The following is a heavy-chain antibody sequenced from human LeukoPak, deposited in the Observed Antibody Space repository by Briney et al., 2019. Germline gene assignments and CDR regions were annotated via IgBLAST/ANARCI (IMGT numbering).Heavy chain of an antibody. V-gene: IGHV3-53*01. CDR1: GLTVSSNY. J-gene: IGHJ4*02. CDR2: IYSEGST. CDR3: AREITMVRDFDY. Sequence: HPGGSLRLSCAASGLTVSSNYMNWVPKAPGKGLEWVSFIYSEGSTYYADSVKGRFTISRDNAKNTLYLQMNSLRAEDTAVYYCAREITMVRDFDYWGQGTLVTVSS. D-gene: IGHD3-10*01.